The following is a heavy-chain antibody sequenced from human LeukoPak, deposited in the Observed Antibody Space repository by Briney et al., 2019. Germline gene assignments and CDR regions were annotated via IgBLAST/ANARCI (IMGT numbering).Heavy chain of an antibody. D-gene: IGHD3-10*01. Sequence: GGSLRPSCAASGFTFSSTWMNWVRQGPGKGLEWVSRITSDGSSTIYADSVKGRFTISRDNAKGTVYLQMNSLRAEDTAVYFCARDRYYIFDYWGQGAPVTVSS. CDR3: ARDRYYIFDY. V-gene: IGHV3-74*01. CDR1: GFTFSSTW. CDR2: ITSDGSST. J-gene: IGHJ4*02.